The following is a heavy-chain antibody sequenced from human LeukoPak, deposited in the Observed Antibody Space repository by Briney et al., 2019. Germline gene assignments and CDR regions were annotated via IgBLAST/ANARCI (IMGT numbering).Heavy chain of an antibody. CDR2: ISYDGSNK. J-gene: IGHJ4*02. V-gene: IGHV3-30*04. CDR3: ARVLGTFDY. Sequence: GGSLRLSCAASGFTFSSYAMHWVRQAPGKGLEWVAVISYDGSNKYYADSVKGRFTISRDNSKNTLYLQMNSLRAEDTAVHYCARVLGTFDYWGQGTLVTVSS. CDR1: GFTFSSYA.